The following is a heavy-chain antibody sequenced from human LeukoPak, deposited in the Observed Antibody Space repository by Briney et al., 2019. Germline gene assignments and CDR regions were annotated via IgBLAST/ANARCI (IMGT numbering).Heavy chain of an antibody. V-gene: IGHV1-46*01. D-gene: IGHD1-26*01. Sequence: ASVKVSCKASGGTFSSYTISWVRQAPGQGLEWMGIINPSGDFRSYAQKFQGRIIVTRDMSTRTLYMELSDLRPEDTAVYYCARDFSGKWEQLTGWWLDPWGQGTLVIVSS. J-gene: IGHJ5*02. CDR1: GGTFSSYT. CDR2: INPSGDFR. CDR3: ARDFSGKWEQLTGWWLDP.